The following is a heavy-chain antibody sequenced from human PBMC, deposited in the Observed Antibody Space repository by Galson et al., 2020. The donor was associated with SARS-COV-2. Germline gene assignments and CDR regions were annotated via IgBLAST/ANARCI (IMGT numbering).Heavy chain of an antibody. CDR2: ISYDGSNK. J-gene: IGHJ3*01. Sequence: GESLKISCAASGFTFRSYCMHWVRQAPGTGLEWVAVISYDGSNKYYADSVKGRFTISRDNSKNTLYLQMNSLRAEDTAVYYCAWIQLRDALYFWGQGTMFTVAS. CDR3: AWIQLRDALYF. D-gene: IGHD5-18*01. CDR1: GFTFRSYC. V-gene: IGHV3-30*03.